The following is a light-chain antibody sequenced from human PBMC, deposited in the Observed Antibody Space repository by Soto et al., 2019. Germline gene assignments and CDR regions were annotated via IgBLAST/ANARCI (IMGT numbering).Light chain of an antibody. V-gene: IGKV1-17*03. CDR1: QDINNY. Sequence: DIQMTQSPSAMSASVGDRVTITCRASQDINNYLVWFQQKPGTVPKRLIYAASSLQSGVPSRFSGSRSGTEFTLTISSLQPEDFATYYCPQHNSYPLTFGGGTKVEIK. CDR3: PQHNSYPLT. J-gene: IGKJ4*01. CDR2: AAS.